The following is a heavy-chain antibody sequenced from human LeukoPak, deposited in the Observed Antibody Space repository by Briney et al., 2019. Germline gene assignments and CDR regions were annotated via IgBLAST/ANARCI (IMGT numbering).Heavy chain of an antibody. D-gene: IGHD2/OR15-2a*01. CDR3: AREVSKPPYYYYGMDV. CDR1: GGSISSYY. CDR2: IYYSGST. Sequence: PSETLSLTCTVSGGSISSYYWSWIRQHPGKGLEWIGYIYYSGSTYYNPSLKSRVTISVDTSKNQFSLKLSSVTAADTAVYYCAREVSKPPYYYYGMDVWGQGTTVTVSS. V-gene: IGHV4-59*06. J-gene: IGHJ6*02.